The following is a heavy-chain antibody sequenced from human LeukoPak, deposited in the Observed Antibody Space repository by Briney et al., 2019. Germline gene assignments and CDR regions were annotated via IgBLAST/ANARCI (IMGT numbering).Heavy chain of an antibody. CDR3: ARGGQYSSSSAVDY. Sequence: SVKVSCKASGGTFSSYAISWVRQAPGQGLEWMGRIIPILGIANYAQKFQGRVTITADKSTSTAYMELSSLRSEDTAVYYCARGGQYSSSSAVDYWGQGTLVTVSS. D-gene: IGHD6-6*01. CDR2: IIPILGIA. V-gene: IGHV1-69*04. CDR1: GGTFSSYA. J-gene: IGHJ4*02.